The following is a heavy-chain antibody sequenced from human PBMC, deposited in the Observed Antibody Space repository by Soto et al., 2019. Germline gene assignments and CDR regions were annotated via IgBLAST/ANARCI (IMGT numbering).Heavy chain of an antibody. D-gene: IGHD3-22*01. V-gene: IGHV4-59*01. CDR2: IYYSGST. CDR3: ARDRPNYYDSSGYYANWFDP. Sequence: QVQLQESGPGLVKPSETLSLTCTVSGGSISSYYWSWIRQPPGKGLEWLGYIYYSGSTNYNPSLKSRVTKSVDTSKNQFSLKLSSVTAADTAVYYCARDRPNYYDSSGYYANWFDPWGQGTLVTVSS. J-gene: IGHJ5*02. CDR1: GGSISSYY.